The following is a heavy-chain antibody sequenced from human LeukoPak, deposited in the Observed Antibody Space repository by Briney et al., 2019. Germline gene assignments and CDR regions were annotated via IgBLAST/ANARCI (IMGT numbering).Heavy chain of an antibody. D-gene: IGHD5-18*01. CDR1: GFTFSDYY. V-gene: IGHV3-11*01. Sequence: GGSLRLSCAASGFTFSDYYMSWIRQAPGKGLEWVSYISSSGSTIYYADFVKGRFTISRDNAKNSLYLQMNSLRAEDTAVYYCARVFQWIQPIDYWGQGTLVTVSS. CDR2: ISSSGSTI. CDR3: ARVFQWIQPIDY. J-gene: IGHJ4*02.